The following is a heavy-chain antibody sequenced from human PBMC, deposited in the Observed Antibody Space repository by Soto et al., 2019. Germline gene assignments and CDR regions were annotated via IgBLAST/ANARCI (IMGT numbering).Heavy chain of an antibody. V-gene: IGHV1-18*01. J-gene: IGHJ4*02. Sequence: ASVKVSCKASGYTFTSYGISWVRQAPGQGLECMGWISAYNGNTNYAQKLQGRVTMTTDTSTSTAYMELRSLRSDDTAVYYCASCDSSSWYCMPADYWGQGTLVTVS. D-gene: IGHD6-13*01. CDR1: GYTFTSYG. CDR2: ISAYNGNT. CDR3: ASCDSSSWYCMPADY.